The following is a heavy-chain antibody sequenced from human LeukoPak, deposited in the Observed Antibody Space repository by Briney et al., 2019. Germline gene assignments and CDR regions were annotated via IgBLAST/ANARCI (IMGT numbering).Heavy chain of an antibody. CDR2: ISSSSSYI. J-gene: IGHJ5*02. V-gene: IGHV3-21*01. D-gene: IGHD3-3*01. CDR3: TRELTIFGVETGGFDP. Sequence: PGGSLRLSCAASGFTFSSYSMNWVRQAPGKGLEWVSFISSSSSYIYYADSVKGRFTISRDNAKNSLYLQMNSLRAEDTAVYYCTRELTIFGVETGGFDPWGQGTLVTVSS. CDR1: GFTFSSYS.